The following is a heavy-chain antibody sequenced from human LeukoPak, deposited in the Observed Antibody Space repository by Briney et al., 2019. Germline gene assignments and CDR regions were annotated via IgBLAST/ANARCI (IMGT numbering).Heavy chain of an antibody. CDR3: ARDRIIYGDYGDAFDI. Sequence: GGSLRLSCAASGFIFSTYEMHWVRQAPGKGLEWVSYISTSGSTIYYADSVKGRFTISRDNAKNSLYLQMNSLRAEDTAVYYCARDRIIYGDYGDAFDIWGQGTMVTVSS. V-gene: IGHV3-48*03. J-gene: IGHJ3*02. CDR2: ISTSGSTI. D-gene: IGHD4-17*01. CDR1: GFIFSTYE.